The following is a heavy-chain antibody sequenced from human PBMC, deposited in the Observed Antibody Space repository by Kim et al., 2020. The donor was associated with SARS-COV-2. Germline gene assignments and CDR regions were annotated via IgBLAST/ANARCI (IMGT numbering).Heavy chain of an antibody. D-gene: IGHD5-12*01. CDR3: AREYSAFDF. Sequence: GATSYYPSLMSRVTMSMDMSKNQLSLKLTSVTAADTATYFCAREYSAFDFWGPGTQVTVSS. J-gene: IGHJ4*02. CDR2: GAT. V-gene: IGHV4-4*07.